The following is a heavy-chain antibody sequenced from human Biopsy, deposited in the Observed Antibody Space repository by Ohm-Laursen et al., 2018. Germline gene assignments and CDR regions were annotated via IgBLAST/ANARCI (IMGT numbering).Heavy chain of an antibody. CDR1: GGSISNYY. CDR2: ISDTGTT. Sequence: SETLSLTCTVSGGSISNYYWSWVRQPPGKGLEWIGYISDTGTTNYNPSLRGRVAMSVDTSKNQFSLQLTSVTAADTAMFFCARLFRLDDYWNDDPPDGFDVWGQGTMVTVSS. D-gene: IGHD3-3*01. V-gene: IGHV4-59*01. CDR3: ARLFRLDDYWNDDPPDGFDV. J-gene: IGHJ3*01.